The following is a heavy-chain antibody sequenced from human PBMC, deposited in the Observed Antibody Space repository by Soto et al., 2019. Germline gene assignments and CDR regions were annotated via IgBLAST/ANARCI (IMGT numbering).Heavy chain of an antibody. CDR3: AKAPRIVVVTAIDY. D-gene: IGHD2-21*02. CDR1: GFTFSSYA. V-gene: IGHV3-23*01. Sequence: GGSLRLSCAASGFTFSSYAMSWVRQAPGKGLEWVSAISGSGGSTYYADSVKGRFTISRDNSKNTLYLQMNSLRAEDTAVYYCAKAPRIVVVTAIDYWGQGTRATVS. J-gene: IGHJ4*02. CDR2: ISGSGGST.